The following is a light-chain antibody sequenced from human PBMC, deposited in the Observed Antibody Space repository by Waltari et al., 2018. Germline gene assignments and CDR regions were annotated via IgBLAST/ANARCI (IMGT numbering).Light chain of an antibody. CDR3: SSYTSTNTLV. Sequence: QSALTQPASVSGSPGQSITIPCTGTSSDVGGYNFVSWYQQHPGKAPKFMIYEVSNRPSGVVNRFSGSKSGNTASLTISGLQAEDEADYYCSSYTSTNTLVFGGGTKLTVL. V-gene: IGLV2-14*01. CDR1: SSDVGGYNF. J-gene: IGLJ3*02. CDR2: EVS.